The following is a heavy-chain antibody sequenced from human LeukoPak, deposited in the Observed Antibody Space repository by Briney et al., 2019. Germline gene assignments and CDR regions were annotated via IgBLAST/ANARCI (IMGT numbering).Heavy chain of an antibody. CDR1: GFTFSNAC. V-gene: IGHV3-15*01. Sequence: PGGSLRLSCAASGFTFSNACMSWVRQAPGKGLEWVGRIKSKTDGGTTDYAAPVKGRFTISRDDSKNTLYLQMNSLKTEDTAVYYCTTDLTVVAVASWGQGTLVTVSS. J-gene: IGHJ5*02. D-gene: IGHD6-19*01. CDR3: TTDLTVVAVAS. CDR2: IKSKTDGGTT.